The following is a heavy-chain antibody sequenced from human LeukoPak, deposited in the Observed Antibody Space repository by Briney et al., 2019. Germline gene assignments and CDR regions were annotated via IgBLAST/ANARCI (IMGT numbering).Heavy chain of an antibody. J-gene: IGHJ4*02. V-gene: IGHV1-69*04. D-gene: IGHD6-19*01. CDR1: GGTFSSYA. Sequence: ASVTVSCKASGGTFSSYAISWVRQAPGQGLEWMGRIIPILGIANYAQKFQGRVTITADKSTSTAYMELSSLRSEDTAVYYCARDSKGQWLEADYWGQGTLVTVSS. CDR3: ARDSKGQWLEADY. CDR2: IIPILGIA.